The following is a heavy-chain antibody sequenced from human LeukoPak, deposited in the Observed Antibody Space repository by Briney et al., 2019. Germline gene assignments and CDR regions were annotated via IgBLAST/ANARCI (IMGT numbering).Heavy chain of an antibody. CDR1: GLSIGDCT. D-gene: IGHD3-22*01. V-gene: IGHV3-43*01. J-gene: IGHJ5*02. CDR2: ISRNGVAT. CDR3: ARVDRSSKGLRWFDP. Sequence: GGSLRLSCEASGLSIGDCTMHWVRQVPGKGLEWVSLISRNGVATKYADSVRGRFIVSRDNSKNSLYLQMNSLRAEDTAVYYCARVDRSSKGLRWFDPWGQGTLVTVSS.